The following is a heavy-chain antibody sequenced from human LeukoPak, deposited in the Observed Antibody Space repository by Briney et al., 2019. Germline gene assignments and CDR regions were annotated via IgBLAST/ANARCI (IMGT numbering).Heavy chain of an antibody. CDR3: ATARAGADSSGWFQFDY. J-gene: IGHJ4*02. V-gene: IGHV1-24*01. CDR1: GYTLTELS. D-gene: IGHD6-19*01. CDR2: FDPEDGET. Sequence: PAASVKVSCKVSGYTLTELSMHWVRQAPGKGLEWMGGFDPEDGETIYAQKFQGRVTMTEDTSTDTAYMELSSLRSEDTAVYYCATARAGADSSGWFQFDYWGQGTLITVSS.